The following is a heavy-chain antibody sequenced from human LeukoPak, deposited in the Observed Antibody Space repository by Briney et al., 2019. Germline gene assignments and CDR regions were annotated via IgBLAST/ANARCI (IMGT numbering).Heavy chain of an antibody. J-gene: IGHJ4*02. CDR3: ARGDSSGYPDC. D-gene: IGHD3-22*01. CDR1: GGSISSYY. V-gene: IGHV4-4*07. CDR2: IYSGGNT. Sequence: SETLSLTCTVSGGSISSYYWTWIRQPAGKALEWIGRIYSGGNTNYNPSLESRVTMSVDTSKNQFSLKLTSLTAADTGVYYCARGDSSGYPDCWGQGTLVTVSS.